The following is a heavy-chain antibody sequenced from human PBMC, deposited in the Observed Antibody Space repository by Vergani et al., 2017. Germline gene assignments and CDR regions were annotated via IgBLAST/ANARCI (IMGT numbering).Heavy chain of an antibody. CDR3: TRSECSGTTCYGHYFDL. Sequence: DVQMVESGGGLVKPGGSLRLSCVASGFTFSHYSMNWVRQAPGKGLEWVSVIKSDGRTSYAESVRGRFTISRDTSRNAVYLQMNILRVEDTGVYYCTRSECSGTTCYGHYFDLWGHGILVTVSS. J-gene: IGHJ4*01. CDR1: GFTFSHYS. D-gene: IGHD2-15*01. CDR2: IKSDGRT. V-gene: IGHV3-66*02.